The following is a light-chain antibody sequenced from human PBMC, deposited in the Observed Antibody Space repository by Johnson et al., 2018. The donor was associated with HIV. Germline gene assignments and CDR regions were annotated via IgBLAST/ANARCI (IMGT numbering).Light chain of an antibody. V-gene: IGLV1-51*01. CDR3: GTWDSSLSADSYV. CDR2: DNN. J-gene: IGLJ1*01. Sequence: QSVLTQAPSVSAAPGQKVTISCSGSSSNIGNNFVSWYQQLPGTAPKLLIYDNNKRPSGIPDRFSGSTSGTSATLGITGLQTGDEADYYCGTWDSSLSADSYVFGSGTNVTVL. CDR1: SSNIGNNF.